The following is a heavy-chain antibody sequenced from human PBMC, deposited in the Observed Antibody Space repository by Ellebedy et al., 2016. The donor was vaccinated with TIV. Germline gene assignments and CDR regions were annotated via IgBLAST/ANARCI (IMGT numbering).Heavy chain of an antibody. CDR3: ASVQYWEAVFDM. CDR1: VFIFSGYW. V-gene: IGHV3-74*01. CDR2: INSDGSDT. D-gene: IGHD2-8*02. Sequence: GESLKISCAASVFIFSGYWMHWVRQAPGKGLVWVSRINSDGSDTAYADSVRGRFTISRDNAKNTLYLQMNSLRAEDTAVYYCASVQYWEAVFDMWGQGTMVTVSS. J-gene: IGHJ3*02.